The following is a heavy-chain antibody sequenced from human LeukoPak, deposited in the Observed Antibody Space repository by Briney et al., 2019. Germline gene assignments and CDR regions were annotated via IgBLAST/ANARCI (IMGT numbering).Heavy chain of an antibody. V-gene: IGHV3-23*01. CDR2: ICCSGGSI. CDR1: GFTFSSYA. D-gene: IGHD2-2*01. J-gene: IGHJ4*02. Sequence: GGSLRLSCAASGFTFSSYAMSWVRQAPGEGLEWVSAICCSGGSIYYADSVKGRFTISRDNSKNTLYLQMNSLRAEDTAVYYCAKDGCSSTSCYVGYWGEGTLVSVS. CDR3: AKDGCSSTSCYVGY.